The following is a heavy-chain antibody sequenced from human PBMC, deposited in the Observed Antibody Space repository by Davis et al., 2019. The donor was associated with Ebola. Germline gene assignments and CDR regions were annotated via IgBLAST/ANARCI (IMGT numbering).Heavy chain of an antibody. J-gene: IGHJ6*03. CDR3: AGSGATGYYYYYMDV. CDR2: IYYSGST. CDR1: GGSVSSGSYY. V-gene: IGHV4-61*01. Sequence: PSETLSLTCTVSGGSVSSGSYYWSWIRQPPGKGLEWIGYIYYSGSTYYNPSLKSRVTISVDTSKNQFSLKLSSVTAADTAVYYCAGSGATGYYYYYMDVWGKGTTVTVSS. D-gene: IGHD1-26*01.